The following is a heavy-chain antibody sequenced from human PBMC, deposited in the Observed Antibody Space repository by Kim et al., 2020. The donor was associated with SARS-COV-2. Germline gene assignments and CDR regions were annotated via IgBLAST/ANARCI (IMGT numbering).Heavy chain of an antibody. J-gene: IGHJ6*02. CDR3: ASDSSAFWGAARHGMDG. D-gene: IGHD6-6*01. Sequence: NGRFTMSRENAKNSLYLQMNSLRDEDTAVYYCASDSSAFWGAARHGMDGWGQGTTVTVSS. V-gene: IGHV3-11*04.